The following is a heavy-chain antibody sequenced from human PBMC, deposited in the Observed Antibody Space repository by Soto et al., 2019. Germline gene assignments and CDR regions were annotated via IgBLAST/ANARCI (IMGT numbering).Heavy chain of an antibody. CDR2: INAGNGNT. Sequence: QVQLVQSGAEVKKPGASVKVSCKASGYTFTSYAMHWVRQAPGQRLEWMGWINAGNGNTKYSQKFQGRVTITRDTSASTAYMELSSLRSEDTAVYYCAREDSSCYYFNDAFDIWGQGTMVTVSS. CDR3: AREDSSCYYFNDAFDI. J-gene: IGHJ3*02. V-gene: IGHV1-3*01. CDR1: GYTFTSYA. D-gene: IGHD3-22*01.